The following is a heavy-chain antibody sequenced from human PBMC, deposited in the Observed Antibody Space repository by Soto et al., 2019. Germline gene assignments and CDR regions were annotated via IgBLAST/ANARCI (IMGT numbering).Heavy chain of an antibody. CDR2: ISQSGNT. V-gene: IGHV4-34*01. CDR1: SGSFRGYY. J-gene: IGHJ6*02. Sequence: SETLSLTCSIYSGSFRGYYWSWIRQPPGKGLEWIGEISQSGNTNYSPSLKSRVTISIDTSKNQFSLNLASVSAADTAVYYCARDSIAAAGFIADMYSYYYCMDVWGQGTTVTV. CDR3: ARDSIAAAGFIADMYSYYYCMDV. D-gene: IGHD6-13*01.